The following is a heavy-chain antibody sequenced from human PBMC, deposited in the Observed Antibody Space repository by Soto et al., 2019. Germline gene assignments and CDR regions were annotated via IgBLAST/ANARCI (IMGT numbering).Heavy chain of an antibody. Sequence: EVQLVESGGGLVQPGGSLRLSCAASGFTFSDYSMNWVRQAPGKGLEWVSYISSSNTIYYADSVKGRFTISRDNAKNSLYLQINSLRAEDTAVYYCGRGCGGDCYRVDYWGQGTLVTVSS. CDR2: ISSSNTI. V-gene: IGHV3-48*01. CDR3: GRGCGGDCYRVDY. D-gene: IGHD2-21*02. CDR1: GFTFSDYS. J-gene: IGHJ4*02.